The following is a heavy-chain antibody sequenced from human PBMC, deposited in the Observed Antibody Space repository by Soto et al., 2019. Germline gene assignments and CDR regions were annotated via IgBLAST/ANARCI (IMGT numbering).Heavy chain of an antibody. V-gene: IGHV5-51*01. J-gene: IGHJ6*02. Sequence: GESLKISCKGPGYSFTSYWIGWVRQMPGKGLEWMGIIYPGDSDTRYSPSFQGQVTISADKSISTAYLQRSSLKASDTAMYYCASRGSAAAGTSDGMDVWGQGTTVTVSS. D-gene: IGHD6-13*01. CDR3: ASRGSAAAGTSDGMDV. CDR2: IYPGDSDT. CDR1: GYSFTSYW.